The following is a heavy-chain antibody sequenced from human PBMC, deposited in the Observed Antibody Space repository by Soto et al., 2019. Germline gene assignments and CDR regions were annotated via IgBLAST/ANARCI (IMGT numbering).Heavy chain of an antibody. V-gene: IGHV1-18*01. CDR2: ISASNGNT. CDR3: ARDSVRYCRDGVCYQGYYYCAMDV. D-gene: IGHD2-8*01. J-gene: IGHJ6*02. Sequence: QVQLVQSGAEVKNSGASVKVSCKASGYTFTSYGFSWVRQAPGQGLEWMGWISASNGNTNYAQKPQGRVTMTTDTSTGTAYMELRSLRSADTATYYCARDSVRYCRDGVCYQGYYYCAMDVWCQGTTVTVS. CDR1: GYTFTSYG.